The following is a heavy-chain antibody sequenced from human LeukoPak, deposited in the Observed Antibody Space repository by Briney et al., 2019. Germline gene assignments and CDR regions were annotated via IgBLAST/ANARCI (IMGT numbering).Heavy chain of an antibody. D-gene: IGHD3-22*01. Sequence: GGSVRLSCAASGFTFDDYGMSWVRQARGKGLEGVSGINWNGGSKVYADSVKGGFTISRDNAKNSLYLQMNSLRAEDTALYYCARDGDRGYYDSSGYYYGEEVLFDYWGQGTLVTVSS. CDR1: GFTFDDYG. CDR2: INWNGGSK. J-gene: IGHJ4*02. V-gene: IGHV3-20*04. CDR3: ARDGDRGYYDSSGYYYGEEVLFDY.